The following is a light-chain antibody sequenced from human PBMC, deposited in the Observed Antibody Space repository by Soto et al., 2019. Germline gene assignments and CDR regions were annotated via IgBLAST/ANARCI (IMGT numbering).Light chain of an antibody. J-gene: IGLJ2*01. CDR3: SSYTSSSTLVV. Sequence: QSALTQPASVSGSPGQSITISCTGNSRDVGGYNYVSWYQQHPGKAPKLIIYDVSNRPSGVSNRFSGSKSGNTASLTISGLQAEDEADYHCSSYTSSSTLVVFGGGTQLTVL. V-gene: IGLV2-14*01. CDR2: DVS. CDR1: SRDVGGYNY.